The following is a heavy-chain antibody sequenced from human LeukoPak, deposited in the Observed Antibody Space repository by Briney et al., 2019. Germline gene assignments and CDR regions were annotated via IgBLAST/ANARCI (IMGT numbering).Heavy chain of an antibody. Sequence: TSETLSLTCTVSGGSISSYYWSWIRQPPGKGPEWIGYIYYSGSTNYNPSLKSRVTISVDTSKNQFSLKLSSVTAADTAVYYCARGILEWLLYFDYWGQGTLVTVSS. CDR3: ARGILEWLLYFDY. CDR2: IYYSGST. D-gene: IGHD3-3*01. J-gene: IGHJ4*02. CDR1: GGSISSYY. V-gene: IGHV4-59*01.